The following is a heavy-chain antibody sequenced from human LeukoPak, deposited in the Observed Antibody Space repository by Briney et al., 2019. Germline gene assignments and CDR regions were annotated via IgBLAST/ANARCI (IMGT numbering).Heavy chain of an antibody. CDR3: AKTLRDLEWLTGELDV. Sequence: HTGGSLRLSCAASGFTFSSYAMSWVRQAPGKGLEWISTISGSGSSTDFTDSVKGRFTISRDNSKSTLYLQMNSLRAEDTAVYHCAKTLRDLEWLTGELDVWGQGTAVTVSS. V-gene: IGHV3-23*01. J-gene: IGHJ6*02. CDR1: GFTFSSYA. D-gene: IGHD3-3*01. CDR2: ISGSGSST.